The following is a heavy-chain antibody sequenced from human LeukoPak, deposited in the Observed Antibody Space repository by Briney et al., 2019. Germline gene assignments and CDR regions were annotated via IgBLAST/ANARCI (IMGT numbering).Heavy chain of an antibody. CDR3: ARDVAFYGSSWHNWFDP. CDR2: ISAYNGHT. V-gene: IGHV1-18*04. Sequence: ASVKVSCKASGYTFTSYYMHWVRQAPGQGLEWMGRISAYNGHTNYAQKFQGRVTMTTDTSTNTAYMELRSLGSDDTAVYYCARDVAFYGSSWHNWFDPWGQGTLVTVSS. D-gene: IGHD6-13*01. CDR1: GYTFTSYY. J-gene: IGHJ5*02.